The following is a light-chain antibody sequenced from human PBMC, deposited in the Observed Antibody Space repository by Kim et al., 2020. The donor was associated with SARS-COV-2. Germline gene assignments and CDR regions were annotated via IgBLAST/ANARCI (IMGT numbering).Light chain of an antibody. V-gene: IGKV3-15*01. J-gene: IGKJ1*01. Sequence: VSPGERATLTCRASKNVNNNLAGYQQKPGQAPRLLLYGASTRATGIPARFSGSGSGTESTLTISSLQSEDVAVYYCQQYNNWPCTFGHGTKVDIK. CDR1: KNVNNN. CDR2: GAS. CDR3: QQYNNWPCT.